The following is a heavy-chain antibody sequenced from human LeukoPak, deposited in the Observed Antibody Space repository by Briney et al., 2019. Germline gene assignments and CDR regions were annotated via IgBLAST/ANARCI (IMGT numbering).Heavy chain of an antibody. D-gene: IGHD3-16*02. CDR2: IHATGST. J-gene: IGHJ4*02. Sequence: SETLSLTCTVSGGSLSTYYWSWIRQPAGKGLEWIGRIHATGSTNYNPSLKSRVTISVDSSENQFSLKLTSVTAADTAVYHCARDSSYGDNYFDYWGQGTLVTVSS. CDR1: GGSLSTYY. V-gene: IGHV4-4*07. CDR3: ARDSSYGDNYFDY.